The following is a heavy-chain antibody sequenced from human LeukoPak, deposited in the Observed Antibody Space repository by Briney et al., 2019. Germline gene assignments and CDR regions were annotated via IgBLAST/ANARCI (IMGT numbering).Heavy chain of an antibody. J-gene: IGHJ4*02. CDR3: TRGRYYFDS. V-gene: IGHV3-74*01. Sequence: GGSLRLSCAASGFTFSSYWMHWVRQAPGKGLVWVSRIDSGVSSTIYADSVKGRFTISRDNAKNTLYLQMSSLRAEDTAVYYCTRGRYYFDSWGQRTLVTVSS. D-gene: IGHD4-17*01. CDR1: GFTFSSYW. CDR2: IDSGVSST.